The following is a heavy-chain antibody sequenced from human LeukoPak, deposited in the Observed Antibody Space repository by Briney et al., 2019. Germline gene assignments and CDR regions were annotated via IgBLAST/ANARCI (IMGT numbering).Heavy chain of an antibody. Sequence: PSQTLSLTCTVSGGSISSYYWSWIRQPPGKGLEWIGYIYYSGSTNYNPSLKSRVTISVDTSKNQFSLKLSSVTAADTAVYYCARVTSPRRNFDYWGQGTLVTVSS. D-gene: IGHD1-14*01. CDR1: GGSISSYY. CDR3: ARVTSPRRNFDY. J-gene: IGHJ4*02. V-gene: IGHV4-59*01. CDR2: IYYSGST.